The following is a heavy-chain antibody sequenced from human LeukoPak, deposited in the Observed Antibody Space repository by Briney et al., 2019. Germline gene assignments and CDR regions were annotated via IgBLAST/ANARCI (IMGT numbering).Heavy chain of an antibody. Sequence: GGSLRLSCAASGFTFSSSSISWVRQAPGKGLEWVSAITDAVGSTHYADSVKGRFAISSDNSKNTVYLQMNSLRPEDMAVYYCAKEIFSGLLYIDYWGQGTLVTVSS. CDR2: ITDAVGST. CDR1: GFTFSSSS. V-gene: IGHV3-23*01. J-gene: IGHJ4*02. CDR3: AKEIFSGLLYIDY. D-gene: IGHD5-12*01.